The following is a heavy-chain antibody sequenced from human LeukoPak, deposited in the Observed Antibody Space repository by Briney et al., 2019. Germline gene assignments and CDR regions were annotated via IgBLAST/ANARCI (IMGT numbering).Heavy chain of an antibody. CDR2: INPNSGGT. CDR3: ARDDIRLGYHFDY. J-gene: IGHJ4*02. D-gene: IGHD3-22*01. Sequence: GASVKVSCKASGYTFTGYYMHWVRQAPGQGLEWMGWINPNSGGTNYAQKFQGRVTMTRDTSISTAYMELSRLRSDDTAVYYCARDDIRLGYHFDYWGQGTLVTVSS. V-gene: IGHV1-2*02. CDR1: GYTFTGYY.